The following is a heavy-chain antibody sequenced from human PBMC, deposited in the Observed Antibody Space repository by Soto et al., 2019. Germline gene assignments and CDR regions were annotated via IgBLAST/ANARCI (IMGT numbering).Heavy chain of an antibody. D-gene: IGHD1-7*01. CDR1: GYTFTGYY. V-gene: IGHV1-2*04. J-gene: IGHJ4*02. CDR2: INPNSGGT. CDR3: TRERLNPGRITGTWGFDY. Sequence: ASVKVSCKASGYTFTGYYMHWVRQAPGQGLEWMGWINPNSGGTNYAQKFQGWVTMTRDTSISTAYMELSRLRSDDTALYYCTRERLNPGRITGTWGFDYWGQGTQVTVSS.